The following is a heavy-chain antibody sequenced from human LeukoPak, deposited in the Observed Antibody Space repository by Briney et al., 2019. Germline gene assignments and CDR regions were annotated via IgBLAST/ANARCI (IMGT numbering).Heavy chain of an antibody. Sequence: SETLSLTCAVSGYSISSGYYWGWIRQPPGKGLEWIGSIYHSGSNYYNPSLKSRVTISVDTSKSEFSLKLSSVTAADTTVYYCARRPGYGAFDIWGQGTMVTVSS. D-gene: IGHD1-1*01. CDR1: GYSISSGYY. CDR2: IYHSGSN. J-gene: IGHJ3*02. CDR3: ARRPGYGAFDI. V-gene: IGHV4-38-2*01.